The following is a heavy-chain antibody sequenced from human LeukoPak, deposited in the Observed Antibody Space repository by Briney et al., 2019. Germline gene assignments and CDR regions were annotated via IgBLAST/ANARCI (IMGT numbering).Heavy chain of an antibody. Sequence: GASLRLSCAASGFTFSSYAMSWVRQAPGKGLEWVSAISGSGGSTYYADSVKGRFTISRDNSKNTLYLQMNSLRAEDTAVYYCAKVEAIVVVRYFDYWGQGTLVTVSS. J-gene: IGHJ4*02. V-gene: IGHV3-23*01. D-gene: IGHD3-22*01. CDR3: AKVEAIVVVRYFDY. CDR1: GFTFSSYA. CDR2: ISGSGGST.